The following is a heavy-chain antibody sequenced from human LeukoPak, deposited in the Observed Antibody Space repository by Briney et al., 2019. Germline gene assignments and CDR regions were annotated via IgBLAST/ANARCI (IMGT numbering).Heavy chain of an antibody. V-gene: IGHV3-53*01. CDR1: GFTVSSNY. CDR2: IYSGGST. Sequence: GGSLRLSCAASGFTVSSNYMSWVRQAPGKGPEWVSVIYSGGSTYYADSVKGRFTISRDNSKNTLYLQMNSLRAEDTAVYYCARKAVAGTFDYWGQGTLVTVSS. D-gene: IGHD6-19*01. CDR3: ARKAVAGTFDY. J-gene: IGHJ4*02.